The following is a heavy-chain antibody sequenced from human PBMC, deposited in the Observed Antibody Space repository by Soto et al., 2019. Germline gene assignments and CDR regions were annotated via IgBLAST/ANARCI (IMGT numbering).Heavy chain of an antibody. J-gene: IGHJ4*02. CDR1: GLTVSTNP. Sequence: EVQLVESGGGLVQPGGSLRLSCAASGLTVSTNPMSWVRQAPGKGLEWVSVIYTGGGTHYAHSVKGRFTISRDNSKNTVNLQMNSLRPEATAVYDCARDGSGHWGQGTLVTVSS. V-gene: IGHV3-66*01. CDR3: ARDGSGH. CDR2: IYTGGGT.